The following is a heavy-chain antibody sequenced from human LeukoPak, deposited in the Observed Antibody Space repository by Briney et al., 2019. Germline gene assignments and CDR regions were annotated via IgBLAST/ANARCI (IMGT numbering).Heavy chain of an antibody. CDR1: GFTFSNYG. D-gene: IGHD1-1*01. Sequence: GGSLRLSCAASGFTFSNYGMSWVRQAPGKGLEWVTGINASGGSAYADSVKGRFTISKDNSKNTLYMQMNSLRAEDTALYYCAKEVLDDNWITIDYWGQGILVSVSS. CDR2: INASGGSA. V-gene: IGHV3-23*01. J-gene: IGHJ4*02. CDR3: AKEVLDDNWITIDY.